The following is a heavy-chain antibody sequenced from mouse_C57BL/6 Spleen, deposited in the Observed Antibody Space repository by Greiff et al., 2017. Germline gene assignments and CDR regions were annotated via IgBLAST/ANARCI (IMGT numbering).Heavy chain of an antibody. CDR2: IYPGDGDT. J-gene: IGHJ2*01. CDR3: ARVEGLDY. Sequence: VQLQQSGPELVKPGASVKISCKASGYAFSSSWMNWVKQRPGKGLEWIGRIYPGDGDTNYNGKFKGTATLTADKSSSTAYMQLSSLTSEDSAVYFCARVEGLDYWGQGTTLTVSS. D-gene: IGHD1-1*02. V-gene: IGHV1-82*01. CDR1: GYAFSSSW.